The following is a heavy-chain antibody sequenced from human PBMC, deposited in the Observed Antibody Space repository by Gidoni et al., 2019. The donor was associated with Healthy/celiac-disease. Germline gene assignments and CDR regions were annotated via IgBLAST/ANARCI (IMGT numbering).Heavy chain of an antibody. V-gene: IGHV3-48*04. CDR3: VRDGWIQLWLGKDY. J-gene: IGHJ4*02. Sequence: EVQLVKSGGGLVQLGGSRSLSGAASVLTFSSYSMNWVRLAPGKGLYCVSYISSSSSTIYYVDSVKGLFTISRENAKNSLYLQMNSLRAEDTAVYDCVRDGWIQLWLGKDYWGQGTLVTVSS. CDR1: VLTFSSYS. D-gene: IGHD5-18*01. CDR2: ISSSSSTI.